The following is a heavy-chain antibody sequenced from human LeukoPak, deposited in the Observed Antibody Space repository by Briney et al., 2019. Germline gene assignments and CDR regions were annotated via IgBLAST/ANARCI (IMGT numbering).Heavy chain of an antibody. V-gene: IGHV3-30*03. CDR1: GSTFSSYG. D-gene: IGHD3-22*01. J-gene: IGHJ4*02. CDR2: ISYDGSNK. CDR3: ARKSSHFDSSGYFDY. Sequence: GGSLRLSCAASGSTFSSYGMHWVRQAPGKGLEWVAVISYDGSNKYYADSVKGRFTISRDNSKNTLSLQMNGLRVEDTAVYYCARKSSHFDSSGYFDYWGQGTLLTVSS.